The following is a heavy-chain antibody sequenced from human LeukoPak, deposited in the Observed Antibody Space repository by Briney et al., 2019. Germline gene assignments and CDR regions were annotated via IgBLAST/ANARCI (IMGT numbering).Heavy chain of an antibody. CDR3: ARVDPLGVRFLEWFADYYYGMDV. J-gene: IGHJ6*02. V-gene: IGHV1-18*01. D-gene: IGHD3-3*01. CDR2: ISAYNGNT. Sequence: ASVKVSCKASGYTFTSYGISWVRQAPGQGLEWMGWISAYNGNTNYAQKLQGRVTMTTDTSTSTAYMELRSLRSDDTAVYYCARVDPLGVRFLEWFADYYYGMDVWGQGTTDTVSS. CDR1: GYTFTSYG.